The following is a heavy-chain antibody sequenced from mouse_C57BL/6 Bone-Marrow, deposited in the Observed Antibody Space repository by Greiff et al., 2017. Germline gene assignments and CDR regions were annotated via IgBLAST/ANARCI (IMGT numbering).Heavy chain of an antibody. Sequence: EVQLQQSGAELVRPGASVKLSCTASGFNIKDDYMHWVKQRPEQGLEWIGWIDPENGDTEYASKFQGKATITADTSSNTAYLQLSSLTSEDTAVYYCTYYGSSFCYFDVWGTGTTVTVSS. J-gene: IGHJ1*03. CDR3: TYYGSSFCYFDV. CDR2: IDPENGDT. D-gene: IGHD1-1*01. CDR1: GFNIKDDY. V-gene: IGHV14-4*01.